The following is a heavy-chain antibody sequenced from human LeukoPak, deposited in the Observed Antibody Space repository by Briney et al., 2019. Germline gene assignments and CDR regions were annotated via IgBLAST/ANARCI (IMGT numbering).Heavy chain of an antibody. CDR3: ARVNSSGWGYYYYYYMDV. J-gene: IGHJ6*03. CDR2: IYYSGST. V-gene: IGHV4-59*01. D-gene: IGHD6-19*01. CDR1: GGSFSGYY. Sequence: SETLSLTCTVYGGSFSGYYWSWIRQPPGKGLEWIGYIYYSGSTNYNPSLKSRAAISVDTSKNQFSLKLSSVTAADTAVYYCARVNSSGWGYYYYYYMDVWGKGTTVTISS.